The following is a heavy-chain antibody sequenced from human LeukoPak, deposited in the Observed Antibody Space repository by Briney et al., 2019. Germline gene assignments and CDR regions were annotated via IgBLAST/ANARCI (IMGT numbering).Heavy chain of an antibody. CDR3: ARDQRAYYDILTGTGHDAFDI. J-gene: IGHJ3*02. Sequence: SETLSLTCTVSGGSIGSYYWSWIRQPPGKGLEWLGYIYYSGSTYYNPSLKSRVIISVDTSKNQFSLKLSSVTAADTAVYYCARDQRAYYDILTGTGHDAFDIWGQGTMVTVSS. V-gene: IGHV4-59*12. D-gene: IGHD3-9*01. CDR1: GGSIGSYY. CDR2: IYYSGST.